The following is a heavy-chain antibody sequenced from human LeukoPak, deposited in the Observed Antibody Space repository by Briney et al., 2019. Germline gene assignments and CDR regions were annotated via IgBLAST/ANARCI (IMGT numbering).Heavy chain of an antibody. J-gene: IGHJ3*02. D-gene: IGHD6-19*01. Sequence: GGSLRLSCAASGFTFSSYAMSWVRQAPGKGLEWVSTISRSGDSTYYADSVKGRFTISGDNSKSTLYLQMNNLRAEDTAVYYCAKAPYTSGWYPFDIWGQGTLVTVSS. V-gene: IGHV3-23*01. CDR2: ISRSGDST. CDR3: AKAPYTSGWYPFDI. CDR1: GFTFSSYA.